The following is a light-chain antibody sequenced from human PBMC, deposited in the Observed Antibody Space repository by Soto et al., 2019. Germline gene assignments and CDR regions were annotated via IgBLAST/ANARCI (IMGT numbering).Light chain of an antibody. CDR2: DAS. V-gene: IGKV1-5*01. J-gene: IGKJ2*01. CDR1: QSISSW. CDR3: QQYNSYSGYT. Sequence: DIQMTQSPSTLSASVGDRVTITCRARQSISSWLAWYQQKPGKAPKLLIYDASSLESGVTSRFSGSGSGTEFTLTISSLQPDDFASYYCQQYNSYSGYTWGQGTKLEIK.